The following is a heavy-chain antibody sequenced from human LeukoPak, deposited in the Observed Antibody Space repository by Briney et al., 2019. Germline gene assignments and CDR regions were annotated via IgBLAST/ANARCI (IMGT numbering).Heavy chain of an antibody. Sequence: ASVKVSCKASGGTFSSYAISWVRQAPGQGLEWMGGIIPIFGTANYAQKFQGRVTITADESTSTAYMELSSLRSEDTAVYYCARDGPMVGISDSGPRDYYYGMDVWGQGTTVTVSS. CDR1: GGTFSSYA. J-gene: IGHJ6*02. CDR2: IIPIFGTA. D-gene: IGHD2-21*01. CDR3: ARDGPMVGISDSGPRDYYYGMDV. V-gene: IGHV1-69*13.